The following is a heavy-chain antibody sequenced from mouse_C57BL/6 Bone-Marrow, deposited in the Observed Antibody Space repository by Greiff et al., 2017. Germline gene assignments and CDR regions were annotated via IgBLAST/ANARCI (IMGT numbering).Heavy chain of an antibody. CDR1: GFTFSDYG. Sequence: EVQLVESGGGLVQPGGSLKLSCAASGFTFSDYGMAWVRQAPRQGPEWVAFISNLAYSIYYADTVTGRFTISRENAKNTLYREMSRLRTEHTAMDYGARYYYGSRGFDYWGQGTTLTVSS. J-gene: IGHJ2*01. CDR2: ISNLAYSI. V-gene: IGHV5-15*01. D-gene: IGHD1-1*01. CDR3: ARYYYGSRGFDY.